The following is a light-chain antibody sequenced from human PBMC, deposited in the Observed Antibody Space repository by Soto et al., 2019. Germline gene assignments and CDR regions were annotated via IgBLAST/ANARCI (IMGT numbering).Light chain of an antibody. CDR2: GAS. CDR3: QQYGSSPFT. CDR1: QSVISN. Sequence: EIVMTQSPATLSVSPGERATLSFSASQSVISNLAFYQQKPGQAPRLLIYGASSRATGIPDRFSCSWSVTDFTRTSSRLEPEDFAVYYCQQYGSSPFTFGPGTKVDI. V-gene: IGKV3-20*01. J-gene: IGKJ3*01.